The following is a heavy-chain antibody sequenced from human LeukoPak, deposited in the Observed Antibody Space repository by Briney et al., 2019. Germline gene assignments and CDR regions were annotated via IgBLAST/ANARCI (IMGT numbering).Heavy chain of an antibody. D-gene: IGHD1-26*01. CDR3: STGKFLVGATFDY. Sequence: GGSLRLSCAASGFTFTNAWMNWVRQAPGKGLEWVGRIKTKVEGETTDYAAPVKGRFTISRDDSKNTLFLQINSLKIEDTAVYYCSTGKFLVGATFDYWGQGTLVTVSS. CDR1: GFTFTNAW. J-gene: IGHJ4*02. V-gene: IGHV3-15*01. CDR2: IKTKVEGETT.